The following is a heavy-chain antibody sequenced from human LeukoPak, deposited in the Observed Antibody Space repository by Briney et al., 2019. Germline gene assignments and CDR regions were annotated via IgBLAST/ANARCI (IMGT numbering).Heavy chain of an antibody. J-gene: IGHJ4*02. Sequence: ASVKVSCKAPGYTFTGYYIHWVRQAPGQGLEWMGRINPNNGSTNYAQKFQGRVTMTRDTSISTAYMELSRLRSDDTAVYYCARDLSGWYGDFDYWGQGTLVTVSS. CDR3: ARDLSGWYGDFDY. CDR2: INPNNGST. V-gene: IGHV1-2*06. CDR1: GYTFTGYY. D-gene: IGHD6-19*01.